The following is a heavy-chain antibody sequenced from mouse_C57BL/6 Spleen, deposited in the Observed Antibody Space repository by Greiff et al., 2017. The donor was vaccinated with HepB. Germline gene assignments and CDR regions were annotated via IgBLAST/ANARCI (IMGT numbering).Heavy chain of an antibody. V-gene: IGHV1-69*01. J-gene: IGHJ4*01. D-gene: IGHD2-1*01. CDR1: GYTFTSYW. CDR3: ARGDYGNVPYAMDY. CDR2: IDPSDSYT. Sequence: QVQLQQPGAELVMPGASVKLSCKASGYTFTSYWMHWVKQRPGQGLEWIGEIDPSDSYTNYNQKFKGKSTLTVDNSSSTAYMQLSSLTSEDSAVYYCARGDYGNVPYAMDYWGQGTSVTVSS.